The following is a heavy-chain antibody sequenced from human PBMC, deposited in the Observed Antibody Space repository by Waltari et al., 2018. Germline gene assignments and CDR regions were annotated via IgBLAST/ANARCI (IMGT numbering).Heavy chain of an antibody. Sequence: QVQLVQSGAEVKKPGASVKVSCKASGYTFTSYDINWVRQATGQGLEWMGVMNPNRVNTGYAKKFRGRVPMTRNTSISTAYMERSSLRSEDTAVYYCARRRGKIAAAGFDPWGQGTLVTVSS. D-gene: IGHD6-13*01. CDR2: MNPNRVNT. CDR3: ARRRGKIAAAGFDP. V-gene: IGHV1-8*01. J-gene: IGHJ5*02. CDR1: GYTFTSYD.